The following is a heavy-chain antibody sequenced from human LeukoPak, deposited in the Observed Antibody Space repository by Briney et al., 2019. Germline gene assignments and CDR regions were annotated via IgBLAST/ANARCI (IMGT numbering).Heavy chain of an antibody. V-gene: IGHV3-48*03. D-gene: IGHD2-15*01. J-gene: IGHJ4*02. CDR2: ISTSGDTT. CDR3: ARGAGYVFDY. CDR1: GFIFSTYE. Sequence: GGSPRLSCAASGFIFSTYEINWVRQAPGKGLEWVSCISTSGDTTYYADSVEGRFTVSRDNAKNSLFMQMNSLRAEDTGIYYCARGAGYVFDYWGQGTLVAISS.